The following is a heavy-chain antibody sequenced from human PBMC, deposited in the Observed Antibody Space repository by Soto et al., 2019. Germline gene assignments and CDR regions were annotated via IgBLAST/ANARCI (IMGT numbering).Heavy chain of an antibody. Sequence: PGGSMRLSCAASGFSFSSCAMHWVRQAPGKGLEWVAVISYGGTNKYYADSVKGRFIISRDNSKSTLYLQMNSLRTEDTAVYYCAKAVTTVTPLGYDSWGQGILVTVSS. V-gene: IGHV3-30*18. D-gene: IGHD4-17*01. CDR1: GFSFSSCA. CDR3: AKAVTTVTPLGYDS. CDR2: ISYGGTNK. J-gene: IGHJ4*02.